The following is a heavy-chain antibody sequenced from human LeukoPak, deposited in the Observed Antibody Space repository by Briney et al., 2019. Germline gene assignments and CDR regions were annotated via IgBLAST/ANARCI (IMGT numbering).Heavy chain of an antibody. D-gene: IGHD4-17*01. CDR3: ARDHGDYPTIYYYYGMDV. J-gene: IGHJ6*02. CDR1: GSTFSSYS. CDR2: ISSSSSTI. V-gene: IGHV3-48*01. Sequence: GGSLRLSCAASGSTFSSYSMNWVRQAPGKGLEWVSYISSSSSTIYYADSVKGRFTISRDNAKNSLYLQMNSLRAEDTAVYYCARDHGDYPTIYYYYGMDVWGQGTTVTVSS.